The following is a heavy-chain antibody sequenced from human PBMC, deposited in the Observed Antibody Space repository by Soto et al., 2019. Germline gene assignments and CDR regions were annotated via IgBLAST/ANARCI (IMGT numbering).Heavy chain of an antibody. CDR3: ARLREYYYVMDF. J-gene: IGHJ6*02. V-gene: IGHV5-51*01. CDR1: GYSFTSYW. Sequence: GAALKISSKGSGYSFTSYWIGLVRQMPAKGQEWMGIIYPGDSETRYSPSFQCQVTLSDNKSISIAYLQWSSLKASDTAMYYCARLREYYYVMDFWGQGTTVTVSS. CDR2: IYPGDSET.